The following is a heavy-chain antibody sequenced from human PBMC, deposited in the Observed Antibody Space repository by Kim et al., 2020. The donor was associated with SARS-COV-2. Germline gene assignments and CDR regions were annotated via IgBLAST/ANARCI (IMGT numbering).Heavy chain of an antibody. CDR2: INTNTGNP. J-gene: IGHJ4*02. Sequence: ASVKVSCKASGYTFTSYAMNWVRQAPGQGLEWMGWINTNTGNPTYAQGFTGRFVFSLDTSVSTAYLQISSLKAEDTAVYYCARDQGYDYIWGRYHSLTFDYWGQGTLVTVSS. CDR1: GYTFTSYA. D-gene: IGHD3-16*02. V-gene: IGHV7-4-1*02. CDR3: ARDQGYDYIWGRYHSLTFDY.